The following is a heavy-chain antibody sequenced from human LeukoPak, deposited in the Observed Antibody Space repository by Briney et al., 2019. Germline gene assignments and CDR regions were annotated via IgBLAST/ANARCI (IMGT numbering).Heavy chain of an antibody. J-gene: IGHJ5*01. D-gene: IGHD3-10*01. V-gene: IGHV4-34*01. CDR1: GGSFSGYY. CDR3: ARSPPPGATAYGAVDS. Sequence: SETLSLTCAVYGGSFSGYYWSWIRQPPGKGLEWIGETDHGGNTKYNPSLKSRVTISVDTSKNQFSLKLTSVTAADTAVYYCARSPPPGATAYGAVDSWGRGSLVTVSS. CDR2: TDHGGNT.